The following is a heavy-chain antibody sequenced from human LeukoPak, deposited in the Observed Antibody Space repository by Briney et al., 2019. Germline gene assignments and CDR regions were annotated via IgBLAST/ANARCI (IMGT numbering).Heavy chain of an antibody. CDR2: ISASGGST. CDR1: GFTFGNYA. V-gene: IGHV3-23*01. CDR3: AKGGQDNDY. Sequence: GGSLRLSCAASGFTFGNYAMTWVRQAPGKGLEWVSAISASGGSTYYADSVKGRFTISRDNSKNTLYLQMNSLRAEDTAVYYCAKGGQDNDYWGQGTLVTVSS. J-gene: IGHJ4*02. D-gene: IGHD2-15*01.